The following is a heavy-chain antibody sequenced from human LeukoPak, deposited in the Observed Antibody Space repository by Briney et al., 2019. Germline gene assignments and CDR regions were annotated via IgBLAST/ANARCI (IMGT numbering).Heavy chain of an antibody. J-gene: IGHJ5*02. CDR3: VRGGASTWS. CDR2: INDDGSST. D-gene: IGHD2-15*01. Sequence: GGSLRLSCAASGFTFKNYWMHWVRQAPGKGPVWVSRINDDGSSTSYAGSVKGRFTISRDDAKNTLYLQMNSLRAEDTAVYYCVRGGASTWSWGQGTLVTVSS. CDR1: GFTFKNYW. V-gene: IGHV3-74*01.